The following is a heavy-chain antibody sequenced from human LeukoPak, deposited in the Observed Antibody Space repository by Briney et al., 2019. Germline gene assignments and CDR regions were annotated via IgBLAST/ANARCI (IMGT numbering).Heavy chain of an antibody. V-gene: IGHV4-39*02. D-gene: IGHD3-22*01. CDR1: GVSISSSNSY. J-gene: IGHJ3*02. Sequence: SETLSLTCTVSGVSISSSNSYWGWIRQPPGKGLEWIGSIYYSGNTYYNASLKSQVSISIDTSKNQFSLRLTSVTAADTAVYYCARDDSSGYYFWKVNANHGAFDIWGQGTMVTVSS. CDR3: ARDDSSGYYFWKVNANHGAFDI. CDR2: IYYSGNT.